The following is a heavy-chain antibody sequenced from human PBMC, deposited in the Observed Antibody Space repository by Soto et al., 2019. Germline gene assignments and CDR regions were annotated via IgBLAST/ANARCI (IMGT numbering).Heavy chain of an antibody. CDR2: IIPIFGTA. CDR3: ASRPRGHVDTAMATPARSFLGLDY. Sequence: QVQLVQSGAEVKKPGSSVKVSCKASGGTFSSYAISWVRQAPGQGLEWMGGIIPIFGTANYAQKFQGRVTITADESTSTADLELSSLRSEDTAVYYCASRPRGHVDTAMATPARSFLGLDYWGQGTLVTVSS. CDR1: GGTFSSYA. V-gene: IGHV1-69*12. D-gene: IGHD5-18*01. J-gene: IGHJ4*02.